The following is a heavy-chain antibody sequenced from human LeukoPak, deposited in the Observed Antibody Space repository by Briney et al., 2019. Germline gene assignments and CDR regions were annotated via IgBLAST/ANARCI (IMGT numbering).Heavy chain of an antibody. J-gene: IGHJ1*01. CDR2: INTNSGGT. CDR3: AREPPSIVVVTAQSAEYFQH. Sequence: GASVKVSCKASGYTFTCYYMDWVRRAHGQGLEWMGRINTNSGGTNNAQEFEGRVTMTRDRSITKAYMELRRERYKDTAVYYCAREPPSIVVVTAQSAEYFQHWGQGTPVTVSS. D-gene: IGHD2-21*02. V-gene: IGHV1-2*06. CDR1: GYTFTCYY.